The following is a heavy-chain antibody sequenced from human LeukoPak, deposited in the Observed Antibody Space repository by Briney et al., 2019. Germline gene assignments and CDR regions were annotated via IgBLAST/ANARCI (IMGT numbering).Heavy chain of an antibody. J-gene: IGHJ4*02. CDR1: GFTFSNYA. CDR3: AKDQARTYFDY. D-gene: IGHD6-6*01. V-gene: IGHV3-30*04. CDR2: IFYDGTIQ. Sequence: GGSLRLSCAASGFTFSNYAMHWVRQAPGKGLEWVAVIFYDGTIQYYADSVKGRFTISRDNSKNTLYLQMNSLRAEDTAVYYCAKDQARTYFDYWGQGTLVTVSS.